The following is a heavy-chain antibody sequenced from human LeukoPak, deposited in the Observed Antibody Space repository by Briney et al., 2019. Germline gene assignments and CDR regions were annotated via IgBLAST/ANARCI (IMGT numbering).Heavy chain of an antibody. CDR3: ARDSLWDGYNSPDAFDT. D-gene: IGHD5-24*01. CDR2: INPSGGGT. Sequence: GASVKVSCKASGYTFTGYYMHWVRQAPGQGLEWMGTINPSGGGTSYAQKIQGRVTMTRDTSTSTVYMDLSNLRSEDTAVYYCARDSLWDGYNSPDAFDTWGQGTMVTVSS. J-gene: IGHJ3*02. CDR1: GYTFTGYY. V-gene: IGHV1-46*01.